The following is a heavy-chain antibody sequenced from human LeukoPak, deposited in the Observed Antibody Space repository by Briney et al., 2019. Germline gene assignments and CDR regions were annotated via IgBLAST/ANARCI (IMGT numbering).Heavy chain of an antibody. V-gene: IGHV3-21*01. Sequence: KTGGSLRLSCAASGFTFSSYSMNWVRQAPGKGLEWVSSISSSSSYIYYADSVKGRFTIPRDNAKNSLYLQMNSLRAEDTAVYYCARSSAVTAVGSFDPWGQGTLVTVSS. CDR1: GFTFSSYS. CDR3: ARSSAVTAVGSFDP. J-gene: IGHJ5*02. D-gene: IGHD4-23*01. CDR2: ISSSSSYI.